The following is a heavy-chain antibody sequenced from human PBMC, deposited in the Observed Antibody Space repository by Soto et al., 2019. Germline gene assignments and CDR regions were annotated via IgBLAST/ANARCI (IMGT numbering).Heavy chain of an antibody. V-gene: IGHV3-33*01. Sequence: QVQLVESGGGVVQPGRSLRLSCAASGFTFSSYVMHWVRQAPGKGLEWVAVIWYDGSNKYYADSVKGRFTISRDNSKNTLYLQMHSLRAEDTAVYYCARDLEGSLDYWGQGTLVTVSS. CDR1: GFTFSSYV. CDR3: ARDLEGSLDY. J-gene: IGHJ4*02. CDR2: IWYDGSNK. D-gene: IGHD6-19*01.